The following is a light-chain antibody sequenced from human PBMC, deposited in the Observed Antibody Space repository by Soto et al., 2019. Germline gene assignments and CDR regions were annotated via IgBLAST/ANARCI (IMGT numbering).Light chain of an antibody. CDR1: QSISSY. CDR3: QQSYSTRWT. J-gene: IGKJ1*01. V-gene: IGKV1-39*01. CDR2: AAS. Sequence: DIEMAQSPSSLSASVGDRVTITCRASQSISSYLNWYQQTKGKAPKILIYAASSLQSGVPSRFSGSGSRTDFTLTVSSLQPEDFQTDYCQQSYSTRWTFGQGTKVDIK.